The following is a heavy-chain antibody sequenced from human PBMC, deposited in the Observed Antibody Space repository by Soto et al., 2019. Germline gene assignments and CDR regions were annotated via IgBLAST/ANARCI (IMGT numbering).Heavy chain of an antibody. Sequence: QVQLVQSGGEVKKPGASVKVSCKASGYTFTNYGISWVRQAPGQGLEWMGWINVYNGNTKYAQKVQGRVTMTTDTSTSTAYMELRRLRADDTAVYYCARVVGSGSYYNQYNWFDPWGEGNLGTVSS. V-gene: IGHV1-18*01. J-gene: IGHJ5*02. CDR3: ARVVGSGSYYNQYNWFDP. D-gene: IGHD3-10*01. CDR2: INVYNGNT. CDR1: GYTFTNYG.